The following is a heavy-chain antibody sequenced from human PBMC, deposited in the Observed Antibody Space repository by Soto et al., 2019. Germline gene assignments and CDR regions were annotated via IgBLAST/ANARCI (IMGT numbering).Heavy chain of an antibody. Sequence: SETLSLTCTVSGGSISGYSWSWVRQPPGKGLEWIGYIYYSGSTNYNPSLKSRVTISVDTSKNQFSLKLSSVTAADTAVYYCARGSDYGGNSPYFDYWGQGTLVTVSS. D-gene: IGHD4-17*01. CDR1: GGSISGYS. CDR2: IYYSGST. CDR3: ARGSDYGGNSPYFDY. J-gene: IGHJ4*02. V-gene: IGHV4-59*12.